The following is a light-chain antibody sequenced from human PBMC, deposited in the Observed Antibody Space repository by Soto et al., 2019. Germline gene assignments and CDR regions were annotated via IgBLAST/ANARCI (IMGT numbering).Light chain of an antibody. V-gene: IGLV2-14*01. CDR1: SNDVGRYNY. CDR2: EVA. CDR3: TSFISSSTYV. J-gene: IGLJ1*01. Sequence: QSALTQPASVSASPGQSITISCTGASNDVGRYNYVSWYQQHPGKAPKLMIYEVANRPSGISDRFSGSKSGNTASLSISGLQAEDEADYYCTSFISSSTYVFGTGTKLTVL.